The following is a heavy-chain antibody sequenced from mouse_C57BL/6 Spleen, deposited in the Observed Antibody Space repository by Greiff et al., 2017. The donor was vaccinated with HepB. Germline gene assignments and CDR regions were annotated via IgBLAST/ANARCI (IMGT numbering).Heavy chain of an antibody. Sequence: VQLQQSGPELVKPGASVKISCKASGYTFTDYYMNWVKQSHGKSLEWIGDINPNNGGTSYNQKFKGKATLTVDKSSSTAYMELRSLTSEDSAVYYCARSGYDYDDPWFAYWGQGTLVTVSA. CDR2: INPNNGGT. J-gene: IGHJ3*01. CDR3: ARSGYDYDDPWFAY. CDR1: GYTFTDYY. D-gene: IGHD2-4*01. V-gene: IGHV1-26*01.